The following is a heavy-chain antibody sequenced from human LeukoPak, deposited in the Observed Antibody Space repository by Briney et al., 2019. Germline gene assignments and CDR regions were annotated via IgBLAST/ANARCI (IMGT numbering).Heavy chain of an antibody. CDR3: ARVTIGYYDSSGYYGW. Sequence: SVKVSCKASGGTFSSYAISWVRQAPGQGLEWMGGIIPIFGTANYAQKFQGRVTITTDESTSTVYMERSSLRSEDTAVYYCARVTIGYYDSSGYYGWWGQGTLVTVAS. CDR2: IIPIFGTA. CDR1: GGTFSSYA. V-gene: IGHV1-69*05. J-gene: IGHJ4*02. D-gene: IGHD3-22*01.